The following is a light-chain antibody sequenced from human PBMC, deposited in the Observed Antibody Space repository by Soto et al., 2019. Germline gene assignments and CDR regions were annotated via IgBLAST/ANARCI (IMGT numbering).Light chain of an antibody. CDR1: QDISNY. J-gene: IGKJ2*01. CDR2: DAS. CDR3: QQYDNLPWYT. V-gene: IGKV1-33*01. Sequence: DIQMTQSPSSLSASVGDRVTITCQASQDISNYLNWYQQKPGKAPKLLIYDASNLETGVPSRFSGSGSGTDFTLSISSLQPEDIATYYCQQYDNLPWYTFGQGTKLEIK.